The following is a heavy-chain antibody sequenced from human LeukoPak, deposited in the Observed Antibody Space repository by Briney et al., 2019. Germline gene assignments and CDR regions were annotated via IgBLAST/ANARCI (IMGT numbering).Heavy chain of an antibody. J-gene: IGHJ3*02. CDR2: ISYDGSNK. CDR1: GFTFSSYG. V-gene: IGHV3-30*03. Sequence: GRSLRLSCAASGFTFSSYGMHWVRQAPGKGLEWVAVISYDGSNKYYADSVKGRFTISRDNSKNTLYLQMNSLRAEDTAVYYCARDPSAVAGIGAFDIWGQGTMVTVSS. CDR3: ARDPSAVAGIGAFDI. D-gene: IGHD6-19*01.